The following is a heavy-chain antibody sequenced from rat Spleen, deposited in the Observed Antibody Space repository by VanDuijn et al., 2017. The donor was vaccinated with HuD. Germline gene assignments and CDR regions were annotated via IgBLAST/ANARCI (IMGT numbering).Heavy chain of an antibody. Sequence: EVQLVESDGGLVQPGRSLKLSCAASGFTFSDYYMAWVRQAPTKGLEWVATIRYDGGRNFYRDSVKGRFTISRDNDKNSLYLQMDSLRSEDTAIYYCTRGYVMDAWGQGASVTVSS. CDR2: IRYDGGRN. CDR1: GFTFSDYY. CDR3: TRGYVMDA. J-gene: IGHJ4*01. V-gene: IGHV5-20*01.